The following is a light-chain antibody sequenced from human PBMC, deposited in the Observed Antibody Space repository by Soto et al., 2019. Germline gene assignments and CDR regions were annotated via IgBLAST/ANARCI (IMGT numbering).Light chain of an antibody. J-gene: IGKJ5*01. Sequence: DIRVTPAPSTLSPSVGDRVTITCRASQSVTTWLARYQQTPGNAPELRIYKASNLASGLPSRFTGSGTGTESTRTSSSLQSDDFATYYCQQNSTYPITFGQGTRLEIK. V-gene: IGKV1-5*03. CDR3: QQNSTYPIT. CDR1: QSVTTW. CDR2: KAS.